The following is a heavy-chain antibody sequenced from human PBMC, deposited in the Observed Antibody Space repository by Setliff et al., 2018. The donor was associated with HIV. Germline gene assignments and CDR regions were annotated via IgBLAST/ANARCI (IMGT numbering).Heavy chain of an antibody. J-gene: IGHJ4*02. Sequence: SETLSLTCTVSGGSISSGSYYWSWIRQPAGKGLEWIGHIYTSGSTNYNPSLKSRVTISVDTSKNQFSLKLNSVTAADTAVYYCTVYNTGSSKDHYWGQGTPVTVSS. CDR1: GGSISSGSYY. V-gene: IGHV4-61*09. D-gene: IGHD2-8*02. CDR3: TVYNTGSSKDHY. CDR2: IYTSGST.